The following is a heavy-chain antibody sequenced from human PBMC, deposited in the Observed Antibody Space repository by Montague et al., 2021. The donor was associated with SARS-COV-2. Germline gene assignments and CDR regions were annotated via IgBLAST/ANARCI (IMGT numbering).Heavy chain of an antibody. Sequence: SETLSLTCGVTGGSLSGYYWSWIRQAPGKGLEWIGEISHSGNTNYNPSFNSRLAMSVDTSKDHFSLKLSSVTAADTAVYYCVRGPYTNGLRRHFGMDVWGQGTAVTVSS. J-gene: IGHJ6*02. CDR3: VRGPYTNGLRRHFGMDV. CDR2: ISHSGNT. V-gene: IGHV4-34*01. CDR1: GGSLSGYY. D-gene: IGHD1-1*01.